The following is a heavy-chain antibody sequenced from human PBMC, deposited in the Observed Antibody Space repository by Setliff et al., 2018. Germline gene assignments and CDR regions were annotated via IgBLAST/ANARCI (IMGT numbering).Heavy chain of an antibody. CDR3: ARRETYYNFWSGYYAY. CDR2: IYYSGST. V-gene: IGHV4-39*07. J-gene: IGHJ4*02. Sequence: SETLSLTCTVSGGSISSSSYYWGWIRQPPGKGLEWIGSIYYSGSTYYNPSLKSRGTIXXXTSKNQFSLKLXSVTAADTAVYYCARRETYYNFWSGYYAYWGQGTLVTVSS. D-gene: IGHD3-3*01. CDR1: GGSISSSSYY.